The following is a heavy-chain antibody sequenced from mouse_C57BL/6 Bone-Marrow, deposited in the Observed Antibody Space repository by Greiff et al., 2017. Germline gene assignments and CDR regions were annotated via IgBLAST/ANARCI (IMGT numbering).Heavy chain of an antibody. J-gene: IGHJ1*03. Sequence: EVQLQESGPGLVKPSQSLSLTCSVTGYSITSGYYWNWIRQFPGNKLEWMGYISYDGSNNYNPSLKNRISITRDTSKNQFFLKLNSVTTEDTATYYCAREVGGSSFYWYFDVWAQGPRSPSPQ. V-gene: IGHV3-6*01. CDR3: AREVGGSSFYWYFDV. D-gene: IGHD1-1*01. CDR1: GYSITSGYY. CDR2: ISYDGSN.